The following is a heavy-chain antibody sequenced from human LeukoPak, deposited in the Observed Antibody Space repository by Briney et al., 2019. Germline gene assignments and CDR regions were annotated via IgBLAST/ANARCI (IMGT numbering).Heavy chain of an antibody. J-gene: IGHJ4*02. Sequence: ASVKVSCKASGYTFTSYGISWVRQAPGQGLEWMGGIIPIFGTANYAQKFQGRVTITADESTSTAYMELSSLRSEDTAVYYCARVVIDYGDFHYFDYWGQGTLVTVSS. CDR1: GYTFTSYG. CDR2: IIPIFGTA. V-gene: IGHV1-69*13. D-gene: IGHD4-17*01. CDR3: ARVVIDYGDFHYFDY.